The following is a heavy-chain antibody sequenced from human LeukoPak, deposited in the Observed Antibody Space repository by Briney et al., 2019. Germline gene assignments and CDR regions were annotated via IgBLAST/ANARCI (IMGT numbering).Heavy chain of an antibody. J-gene: IGHJ4*02. D-gene: IGHD3-3*01. Sequence: GGSLRLSCVTSGFIFSNYWMNWVRQAPGKGLEWVANIKQDGSETYYVDSVKGRFTISRDNAKNSLYLQMNSLRAEDTAVYYCARDFSPSFDYWGQGTLVTVSS. CDR1: GFIFSNYW. CDR3: ARDFSPSFDY. V-gene: IGHV3-7*01. CDR2: IKQDGSET.